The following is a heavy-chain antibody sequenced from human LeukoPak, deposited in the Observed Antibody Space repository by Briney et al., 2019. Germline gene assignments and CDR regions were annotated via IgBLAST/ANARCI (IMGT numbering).Heavy chain of an antibody. Sequence: ASVKVSCKAPGFTFTGYYIHWVRQAPGQGLEWMGYISPHSTYRSSAQQFEGRVTMTRDTSMSTAYMELSGLRSDDTAVYCCVREGEDLLSKDFDYWGQGTLVTVSS. CDR3: VREGEDLLSKDFDY. D-gene: IGHD2-15*01. V-gene: IGHV1-2*02. CDR1: GFTFTGYY. J-gene: IGHJ4*02. CDR2: ISPHSTYR.